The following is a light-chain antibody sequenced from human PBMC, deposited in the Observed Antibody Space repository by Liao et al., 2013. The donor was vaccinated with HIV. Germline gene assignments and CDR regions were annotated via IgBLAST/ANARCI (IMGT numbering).Light chain of an antibody. J-gene: IGLJ3*02. CDR2: YDS. CDR1: NIGNKG. CDR3: QVWDSSGDHPRV. V-gene: IGLV3-21*04. Sequence: SYELTQPPSVSVAPGKTARITCGGNNIGNKGVHWYQHKPGQAPVLVIYYDSDRPSGIPERFSGSASGNTATLTITRVEAGDEADYYCQVWDSSGDHPRVFGGGTKLTVL.